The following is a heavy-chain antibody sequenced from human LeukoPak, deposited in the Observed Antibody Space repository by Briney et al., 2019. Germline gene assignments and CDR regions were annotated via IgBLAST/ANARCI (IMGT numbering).Heavy chain of an antibody. CDR1: GGSISSSSNY. V-gene: IGHV4-31*03. CDR3: ARIRGYYGGNSAFDC. D-gene: IGHD4-23*01. J-gene: IGHJ4*02. CDR2: IYYSGST. Sequence: PSETLSLTCTVSGGSISSSSNYWGWIRQHPGKGLEWIGYIYYSGSTYYNPSLKSRVTISVDTSKNQFSLKLSSVTAADTAVYYCARIRGYYGGNSAFDCWGQGTLVTVSS.